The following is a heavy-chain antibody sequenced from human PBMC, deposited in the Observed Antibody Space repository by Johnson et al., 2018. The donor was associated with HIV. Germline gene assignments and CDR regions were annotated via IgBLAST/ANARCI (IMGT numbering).Heavy chain of an antibody. CDR3: ARGPYCSSSGCYGSGTYSSAFDI. CDR2: INWNGGST. CDR1: GFTFDDYG. Sequence: VQLVESGGGVVQPGRSLRLSCAASGFTFDDYGMSWVRQAPGKGLEWVSGINWNGGSTGYADSVKGRFTISRDNAKNSLYLQMNSLRAEDTALYYCARGPYCSSSGCYGSGTYSSAFDIWGQGTMVTVSS. D-gene: IGHD2-2*01. J-gene: IGHJ3*02. V-gene: IGHV3-20*04.